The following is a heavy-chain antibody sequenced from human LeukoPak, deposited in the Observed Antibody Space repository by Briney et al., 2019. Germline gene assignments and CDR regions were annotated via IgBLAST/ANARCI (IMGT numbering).Heavy chain of an antibody. J-gene: IGHJ3*02. CDR2: INHSGST. V-gene: IGHV4-34*01. D-gene: IGHD6-6*01. CDR1: GGSLSGYY. Sequence: SETLSLTCAVYGGSLSGYYWSWIRQPPGKGLEWIGEINHSGSTNYNPSLKSRVTISVDTSKNQFSLKLSSVTAADTAVYYCARPRGGAAQIWGQGTMVTVSS. CDR3: ARPRGGAAQI.